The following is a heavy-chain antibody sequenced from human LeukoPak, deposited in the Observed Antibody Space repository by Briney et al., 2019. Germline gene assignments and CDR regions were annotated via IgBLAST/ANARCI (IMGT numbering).Heavy chain of an antibody. V-gene: IGHV3-23*01. Sequence: GGSLRLSCAASGFTFSSYAMSWVRQAPGEGLEWVSAISGSGGSTYYADSVKGRFTISRDNSKNTLYLQMNSLRAEDTAVYYCAKGLRRDGYNLVDYWGQGTLVTVSS. CDR2: ISGSGGST. D-gene: IGHD5-24*01. CDR1: GFTFSSYA. CDR3: AKGLRRDGYNLVDY. J-gene: IGHJ4*02.